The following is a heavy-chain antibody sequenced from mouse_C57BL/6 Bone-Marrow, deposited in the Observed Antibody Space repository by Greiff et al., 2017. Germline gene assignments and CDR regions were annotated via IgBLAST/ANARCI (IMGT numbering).Heavy chain of an antibody. Sequence: EVQLQQSGAELVKPGASVKLSCTASGFNIKDYYMHWVKQRPEQGLEWIGRIDPDGGETKYAPKFQGKATITADTSSNTAYLQLSSLTSEDAAVYYCARVYGSSLYCYAMDDWGQGTSVTVSS. CDR3: ARVYGSSLYCYAMDD. CDR2: IDPDGGET. D-gene: IGHD1-1*01. J-gene: IGHJ4*01. V-gene: IGHV14-2*01. CDR1: GFNIKDYY.